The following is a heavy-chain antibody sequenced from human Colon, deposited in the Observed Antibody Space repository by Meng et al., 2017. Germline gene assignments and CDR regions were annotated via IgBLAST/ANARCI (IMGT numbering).Heavy chain of an antibody. CDR3: ASYTTTVTTARYAFDI. V-gene: IGHV4-34*01. CDR1: GGSFSGYY. D-gene: IGHD4-17*01. J-gene: IGHJ3*02. CDR2: INHSGST. Sequence: SETLSLTCAVYGGSFSGYYWSWIRQPPGKGLEWIGEINHSGSTNYNPSLKSRVTISVDTSKNQFSLKLSSVTAADTAVYYCASYTTTVTTARYAFDIWGQGTMVT.